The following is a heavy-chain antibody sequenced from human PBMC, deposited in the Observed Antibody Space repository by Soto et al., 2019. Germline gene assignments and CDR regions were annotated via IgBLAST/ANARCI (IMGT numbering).Heavy chain of an antibody. Sequence: GASVKVSCKASGYTFTSYGISWVRQAPGQGLEWMGWISAYNGNTNYAQKLQGRVTMTTDTSTSTAYMELRSLRSDDTAVYYCAREGLFWSGHYYYYGMDVWGQGTTVTVSS. V-gene: IGHV1-18*04. D-gene: IGHD3-3*01. CDR3: AREGLFWSGHYYYYGMDV. CDR1: GYTFTSYG. J-gene: IGHJ6*02. CDR2: ISAYNGNT.